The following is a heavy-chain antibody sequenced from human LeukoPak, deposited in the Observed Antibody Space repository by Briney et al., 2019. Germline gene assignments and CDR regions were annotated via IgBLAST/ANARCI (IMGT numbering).Heavy chain of an antibody. CDR3: AIPSSGSYYFDY. CDR2: IFHGGST. D-gene: IGHD1-26*01. CDR1: GGAISSSNW. V-gene: IGHV4-4*02. J-gene: IGHJ4*02. Sequence: SETLSLTCTVSGGAISSSNWWSWVRQPPGKGLEWIGEIFHGGSTNYNPSLKSRVTISVDTSKNQFSLKLSSVTAADTAVYYCAIPSSGSYYFDYWGQGTLVTVSS.